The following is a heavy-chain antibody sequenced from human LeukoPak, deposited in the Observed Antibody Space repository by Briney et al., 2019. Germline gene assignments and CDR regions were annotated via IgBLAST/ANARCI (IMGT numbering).Heavy chain of an antibody. D-gene: IGHD1-14*01. CDR3: ARGYGWFDP. CDR2: IYHSGST. Sequence: SETLSLTYAVSGGSISSGGYSWSWIRQPPGKGLEWIGYIYHSGSTYYNPSLKSRVTISVDRSKNQFSLKLSSVTAADTAVYYCARGYGWFDPWGQGTLVTVSS. V-gene: IGHV4-30-2*01. CDR1: GGSISSGGYS. J-gene: IGHJ5*02.